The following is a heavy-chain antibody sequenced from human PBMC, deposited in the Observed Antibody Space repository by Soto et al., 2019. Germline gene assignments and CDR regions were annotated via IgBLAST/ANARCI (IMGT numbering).Heavy chain of an antibody. J-gene: IGHJ4*02. CDR2: IIPIFGTA. V-gene: IGHV1-69*13. Sequence: SVRVSSKXSGGTFSSYAISWARQAPGQGLEWMGGIIPIFGTANYAQKFQGRVTITADESTSTAYMELSSLRSEDTAVYYCAREGSYDILTGYYGYFDYWGQGTLVTVSS. CDR3: AREGSYDILTGYYGYFDY. CDR1: GGTFSSYA. D-gene: IGHD3-9*01.